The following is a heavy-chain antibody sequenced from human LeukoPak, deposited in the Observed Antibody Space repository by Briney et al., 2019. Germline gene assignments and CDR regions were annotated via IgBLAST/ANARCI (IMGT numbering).Heavy chain of an antibody. CDR3: ARDLDVLRFLEWPAYYFGY. CDR2: IYYSGST. CDR1: GGSFSGYY. V-gene: IGHV4-34*01. D-gene: IGHD3-3*01. J-gene: IGHJ4*02. Sequence: SETLSLTCAVYGGSFSGYYWGWIRQPPGKGLEWIGSIYYSGSTYYNPSLKSRVTISVDTSKNQFSLKLSSVTAADTAVYYCARDLDVLRFLEWPAYYFGYWGQGTLVTVSS.